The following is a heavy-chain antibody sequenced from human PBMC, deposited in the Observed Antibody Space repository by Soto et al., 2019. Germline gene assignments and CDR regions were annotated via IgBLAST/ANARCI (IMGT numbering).Heavy chain of an antibody. CDR3: ARERKRWLQFGGAFDI. J-gene: IGHJ3*02. D-gene: IGHD5-12*01. CDR2: IYHTGST. Sequence: KLTLTCSVSAGSFSGGGYYCSWIGQLPGKGLEWIGYIYHTGSTFYNPSLKSRVTILLDTSKSQFSLKLTSVAAADTAVYYCARERKRWLQFGGAFDIWGQGTMVT. V-gene: IGHV4-31*03. CDR1: AGSFSGGGYY.